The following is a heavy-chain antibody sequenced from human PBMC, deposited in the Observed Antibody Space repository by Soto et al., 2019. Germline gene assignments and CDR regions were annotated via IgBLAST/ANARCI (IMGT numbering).Heavy chain of an antibody. J-gene: IGHJ6*02. CDR2: ISSSSSYI. D-gene: IGHD3-10*01. CDR3: ARATMVRGVITLYYYYYGMDV. CDR1: GFTFSSYS. V-gene: IGHV3-21*01. Sequence: GGSLRLSCAASGFTFSSYSMNWVRQAPGKGLEWVSSISSSSSYIYYADSVKGRFTISRDNAKNSLYLQMNSLRAEDTAVYYCARATMVRGVITLYYYYYGMDVWGQGTTVTVS.